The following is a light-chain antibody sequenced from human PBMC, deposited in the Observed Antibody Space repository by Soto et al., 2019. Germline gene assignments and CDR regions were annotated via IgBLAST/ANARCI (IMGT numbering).Light chain of an antibody. V-gene: IGKV3-11*01. J-gene: IGKJ5*01. CDR2: GAS. Sequence: DIVLTQSPATLSLSPGERATRSCRASQTISTHLAWYQQKPGQAPRLLIYGASYRATGIPARISGSGSGTDFTLTISGIEPEDFAVYYCQQRSNWPTTFSQGTRLEIK. CDR1: QTISTH. CDR3: QQRSNWPTT.